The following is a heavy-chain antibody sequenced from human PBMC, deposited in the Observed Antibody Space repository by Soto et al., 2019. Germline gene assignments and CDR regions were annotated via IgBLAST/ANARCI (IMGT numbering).Heavy chain of an antibody. CDR1: DDSMSRSNFY. J-gene: IGHJ1*01. CDR3: SSRDGAVAGTEH. CDR2: LHYGGST. V-gene: IGHV4-39*01. Sequence: QLQLQESGPGLVKPSETLSLTCTVPDDSMSRSNFYWGWIRQPPGKVLESIGSLHYGGSTYSNPSLNSRVTISADTPKNQLSLKLRSVTATDTAVYYCSSRDGAVAGTEHWGQGALVIVSS. D-gene: IGHD6-19*01.